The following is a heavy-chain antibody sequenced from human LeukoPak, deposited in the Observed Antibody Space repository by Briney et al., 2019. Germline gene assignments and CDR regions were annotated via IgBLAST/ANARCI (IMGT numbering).Heavy chain of an antibody. CDR1: GDTFTSYD. V-gene: IGHV1-8*01. CDR3: ARPKPSRDGYNLWY. J-gene: IGHJ4*02. CDR2: MNPNSGNT. D-gene: IGHD5-24*01. Sequence: ASVKVSCKASGDTFTSYDINWVRQATGQGLEWMGWMNPNSGNTGYAQKFQGRVTMTRNTSISTAYMELSSLRSEDTAVYYCARPKPSRDGYNLWYWGQGTLVTVSS.